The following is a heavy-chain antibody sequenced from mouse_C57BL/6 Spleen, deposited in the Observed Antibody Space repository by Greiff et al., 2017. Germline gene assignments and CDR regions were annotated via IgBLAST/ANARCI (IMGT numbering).Heavy chain of an antibody. CDR3: ARQGLRPSYYFDY. V-gene: IGHV1-64*01. CDR1: GYTFTSYW. J-gene: IGHJ2*01. Sequence: VKLQQPGAELVKPGASVKLSCKASGYTFTSYWMHWVKPRPGQGLEWIGMIHPNSGSTNYNEKFKSKATLTVDKSSSTAYMQLSSLTSEDSAVYYCARQGLRPSYYFDYWGQGTTLTVSS. CDR2: IHPNSGST. D-gene: IGHD2-2*01.